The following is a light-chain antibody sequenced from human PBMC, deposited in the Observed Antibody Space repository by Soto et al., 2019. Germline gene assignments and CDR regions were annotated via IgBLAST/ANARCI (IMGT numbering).Light chain of an antibody. Sequence: QSALTQPPSASGSPGQSVTISCTGTSSDVGGYKYVSWYQQHPGKAPGLMIYEVTKRPSGVPDRFSGSKSGNTASLTVSGLEADDEADYYCSSYAGSNDVIFGVGTKLTVL. CDR2: EVT. CDR3: SSYAGSNDVI. CDR1: SSDVGGYKY. J-gene: IGLJ2*01. V-gene: IGLV2-8*01.